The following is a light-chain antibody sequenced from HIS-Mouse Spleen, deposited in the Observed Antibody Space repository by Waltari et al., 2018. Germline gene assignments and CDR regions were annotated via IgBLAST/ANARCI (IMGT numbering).Light chain of an antibody. V-gene: IGLV3-9*01. J-gene: IGLJ3*02. CDR2: RDS. CDR3: QVWDSSTAV. CDR1: NIGSKK. Sequence: SYELTQPLSVSVALGQTARITCGGNNIGSKKVHWYQQTPGQAPVLVIYRDSNRPSGIPERFSGSNSGNTATLTISRAQAGDEADYYCQVWDSSTAVFGGGTKLTVL.